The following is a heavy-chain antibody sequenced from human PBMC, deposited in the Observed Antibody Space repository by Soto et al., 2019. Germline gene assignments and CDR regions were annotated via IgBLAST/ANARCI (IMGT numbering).Heavy chain of an antibody. CDR2: ISSNGGST. CDR1: GFTFSSYA. D-gene: IGHD3-3*01. Sequence: EVQLVESGGGLVQPGGSLRLSCAASGFTFSSYAMHWVRQAPGKGLEYVSAISSNGGSTYYANSVKGRFTISRDNYKNTLYLKMGSLRAEDMAVYYCARDGDYDFWSGYYDRGNAFDIWGQGTMVTVSS. CDR3: ARDGDYDFWSGYYDRGNAFDI. J-gene: IGHJ3*02. V-gene: IGHV3-64*01.